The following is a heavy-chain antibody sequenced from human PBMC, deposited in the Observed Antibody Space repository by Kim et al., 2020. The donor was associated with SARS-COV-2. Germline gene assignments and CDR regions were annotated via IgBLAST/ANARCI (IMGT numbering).Heavy chain of an antibody. CDR3: ARRVVRGVTTGVDY. J-gene: IGHJ4*02. D-gene: IGHD3-10*01. V-gene: IGHV4-39*01. Sequence: SETLSLTCTVSGGSISSSSYYWGWIRQPPGKGLEWIGSIYYSGSTYYNPSLKSRVTISVDTSKNQFSLKLSSVTAADTAVYYCARRVVRGVTTGVDYWGQGTLVTVSS. CDR2: IYYSGST. CDR1: GGSISSSSYY.